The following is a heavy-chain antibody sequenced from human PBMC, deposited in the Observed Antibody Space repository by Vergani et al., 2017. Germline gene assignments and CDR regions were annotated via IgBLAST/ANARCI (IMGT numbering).Heavy chain of an antibody. CDR2: ISYDGSNK. D-gene: IGHD1-20*01. V-gene: IGHV3-30*18. J-gene: IGHJ6*02. CDR1: GFTFSSYG. CDR3: AKDIWSITGATLADYYYGMDV. Sequence: QVRLVESGGGVVQPGRSLRLSCAASGFTFSSYGMHWVRQAPGKGLEWVAVISYDGSNKYYADSVKGRFTISRDNSKNTLYLQMNSLRAEDTAVYYCAKDIWSITGATLADYYYGMDVWGQGTTVTVSS.